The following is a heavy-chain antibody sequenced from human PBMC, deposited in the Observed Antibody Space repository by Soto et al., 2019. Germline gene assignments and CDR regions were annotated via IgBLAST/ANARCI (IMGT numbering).Heavy chain of an antibody. V-gene: IGHV4-34*01. Sequence: ESLSLTCDVSGGSFTGYYWSWIRQPPGKGLEWIGEINHSGFTNYNPSLTGRVTISLDTSKSQFSLKLSSLTAADTAFYFCARGHGRFAHWGQGTLVTVSS. CDR3: ARGHGRFAH. CDR1: GGSFTGYY. CDR2: INHSGFT. J-gene: IGHJ4*02.